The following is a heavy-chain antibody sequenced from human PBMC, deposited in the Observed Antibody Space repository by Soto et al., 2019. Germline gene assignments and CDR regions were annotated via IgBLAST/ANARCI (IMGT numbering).Heavy chain of an antibody. D-gene: IGHD3-9*01. J-gene: IGHJ6*03. CDR3: ASSTIPGYYYYYMDV. Sequence: SETLSLTCTVSGGSISSSSYYWGWIRQPPGKGLEWIGSIYYSGSTYYNPSLKSRVTISVDTSKNQFSLKLSSVTAADTAVYYCASSTIPGYYYYYMDVWGKGTTVTVSS. CDR1: GGSISSSSYY. V-gene: IGHV4-39*01. CDR2: IYYSGST.